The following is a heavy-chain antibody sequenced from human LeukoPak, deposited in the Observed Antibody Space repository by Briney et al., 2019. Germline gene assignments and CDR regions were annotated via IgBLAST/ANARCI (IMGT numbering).Heavy chain of an antibody. Sequence: GGSLRLSCAASGFTVSSNYMSRVRQASGKGLEGVSVIYSGGSTYYADSVKGRFTISRDNSKNTLYLQMNSLRAEDTAVYYCARTRGYFDWLKSYYFDYRGQGTLVTVSS. J-gene: IGHJ4*02. D-gene: IGHD3-9*01. V-gene: IGHV3-66*01. CDR2: IYSGGST. CDR1: GFTVSSNY. CDR3: ARTRGYFDWLKSYYFDY.